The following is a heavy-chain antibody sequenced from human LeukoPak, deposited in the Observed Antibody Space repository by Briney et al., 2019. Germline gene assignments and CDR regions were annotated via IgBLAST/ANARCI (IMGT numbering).Heavy chain of an antibody. CDR3: ATQHFDY. V-gene: IGHV3-23*01. CDR2: ISDSGGST. CDR1: GFTLSSYA. J-gene: IGHJ4*02. Sequence: GGSLRLSCAASGFTLSSYAMSWVRQAPGQGLEWVSTISDSGGSTYYADYVKGRFTLSRDNSKSTLSLQMNSLRADDTAVYYCATQHFDYWGQGTLVTVSS.